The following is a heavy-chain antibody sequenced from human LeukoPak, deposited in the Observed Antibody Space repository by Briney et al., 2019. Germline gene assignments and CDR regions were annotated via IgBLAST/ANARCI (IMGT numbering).Heavy chain of an antibody. J-gene: IGHJ3*02. CDR3: ARGGDSSGYYLQDAFDI. V-gene: IGHV4-34*01. Sequence: SETLSLTCAVYGGSFSGYYWSWIRQPPGKGLEWNGEINHSGSTNYNPSLKRRVTMLVDMSKNQFSLKLSSVTAADTAVYYCARGGDSSGYYLQDAFDIWGQGTMVTVSS. CDR1: GGSFSGYY. CDR2: INHSGST. D-gene: IGHD3-22*01.